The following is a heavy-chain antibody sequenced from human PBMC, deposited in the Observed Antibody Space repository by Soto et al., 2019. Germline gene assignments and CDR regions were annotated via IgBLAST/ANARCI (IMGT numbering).Heavy chain of an antibody. CDR1: GYTFTSYY. J-gene: IGHJ5*02. Sequence: ASVKVSCKASGYTFTSYYMHWVRQAPGQGLEWMGIINPNGDFTTYAQKFQARVTMTRDTSTSTVYMELSSLRSEDTAVYYCARGGRNWNYGWSDPWGQGTLVTVSS. D-gene: IGHD1-7*01. CDR3: ARGGRNWNYGWSDP. CDR2: INPNGDFT. V-gene: IGHV1-46*01.